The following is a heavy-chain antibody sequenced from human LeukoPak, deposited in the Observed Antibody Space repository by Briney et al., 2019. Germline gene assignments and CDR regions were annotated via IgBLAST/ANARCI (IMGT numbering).Heavy chain of an antibody. D-gene: IGHD2-15*01. Sequence: PGGSLILSCAASGFTFSNFWMSWVRQAPGKGLEWVANINQDGSEKNYVDSVKGRFTISRDNAKSSLYLQMNSLRAEDTAVYYCAGGVSGGYWGQGTLVTVSS. CDR3: AGGVSGGY. J-gene: IGHJ4*02. CDR2: INQDGSEK. V-gene: IGHV3-7*05. CDR1: GFTFSNFW.